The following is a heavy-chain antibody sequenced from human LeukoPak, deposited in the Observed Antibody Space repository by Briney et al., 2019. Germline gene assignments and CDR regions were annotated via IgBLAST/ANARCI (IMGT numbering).Heavy chain of an antibody. CDR1: GFTFSSYA. CDR3: ARGTSYYDSSGYDY. J-gene: IGHJ4*02. Sequence: GGSLRLSCAASGFTFSSYAMHWVRQAPGKGLEWVAVISYDGSNKYYADSVKGRFTISRDNSKNTLYLQMNSLRAEDTAVYYCARGTSYYDSSGYDYWGQGTLVTVSS. CDR2: ISYDGSNK. V-gene: IGHV3-30-3*01. D-gene: IGHD3-22*01.